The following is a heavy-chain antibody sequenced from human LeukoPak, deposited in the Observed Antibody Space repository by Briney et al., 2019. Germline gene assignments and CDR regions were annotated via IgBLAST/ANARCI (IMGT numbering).Heavy chain of an antibody. CDR1: GFTFSSYS. V-gene: IGHV3-21*01. D-gene: IGHD1-26*01. CDR2: ISGSSSYI. CDR3: ARRSGSYFDY. Sequence: GGSLRLSCAASGFTFSSYSMNWVRQAPGKGLEWVSSISGSSSYIYYADSVKGRFTISRDNAKNSLYLQMNSLRAEDTAVYYCARRSGSYFDYWGQGTLVTVSS. J-gene: IGHJ4*02.